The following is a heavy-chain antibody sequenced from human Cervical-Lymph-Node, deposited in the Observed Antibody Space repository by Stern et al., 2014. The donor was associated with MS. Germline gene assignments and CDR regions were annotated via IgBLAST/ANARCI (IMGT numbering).Heavy chain of an antibody. CDR1: GFSLSTSGVG. Sequence: QVTLRESGPTLVKPTQTLTLTCTFSGFSLSTSGVGVGWIRQPPGKALEWLALHYWDDDKRYSPSLKSRLTITKDTSKNQVVLTMTNMDPVDTATYYCAHRYCSGGSCYHRFDYWGQGTLVTVSS. D-gene: IGHD2-15*01. V-gene: IGHV2-5*02. J-gene: IGHJ4*02. CDR2: HYWDDDK. CDR3: AHRYCSGGSCYHRFDY.